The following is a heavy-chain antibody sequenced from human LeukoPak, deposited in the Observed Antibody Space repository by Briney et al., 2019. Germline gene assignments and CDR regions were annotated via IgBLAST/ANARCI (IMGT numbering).Heavy chain of an antibody. V-gene: IGHV1-69*13. Sequence: SVKVSCKASGGTFSSYAISWVRQAPGQGLEWVGGIIPIFGTANYAQKFQGRVTITADESTSTAYMELSSLRSEDTAVYYCARWDAHYHEGDNWFDPWGQGTLVTVSS. D-gene: IGHD3-22*01. CDR1: GGTFSSYA. CDR3: ARWDAHYHEGDNWFDP. J-gene: IGHJ5*02. CDR2: IIPIFGTA.